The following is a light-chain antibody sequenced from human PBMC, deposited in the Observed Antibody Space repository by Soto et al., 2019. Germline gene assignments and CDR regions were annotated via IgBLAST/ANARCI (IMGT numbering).Light chain of an antibody. CDR1: QTVGSD. V-gene: IGKV3-15*01. Sequence: EIVMTQSPATLSVSPGERATLACRASQTVGSDLAWYQQKPGLPPRLLIYGASSRATGFPARLSGSGSGTEFTLTIGSRQSEDVAVYYCQQYRNWSLTFGGGTKVEIK. CDR2: GAS. J-gene: IGKJ4*01. CDR3: QQYRNWSLT.